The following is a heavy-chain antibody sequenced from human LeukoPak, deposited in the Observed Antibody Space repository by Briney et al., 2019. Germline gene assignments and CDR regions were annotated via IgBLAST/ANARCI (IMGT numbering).Heavy chain of an antibody. CDR2: IYHSGST. CDR1: GYSISSGYY. Sequence: SETLSLTCTVSGYSISSGYYWGWIRQPPGKGLEWIGSIYHSGSTYYNPPLKSRVTISVDTSKNQFSLKLSSVTAADTAVYYCARGYSSGWGYYYYYMDVWGKGTTVTVSS. J-gene: IGHJ6*03. V-gene: IGHV4-38-2*02. CDR3: ARGYSSGWGYYYYYMDV. D-gene: IGHD6-19*01.